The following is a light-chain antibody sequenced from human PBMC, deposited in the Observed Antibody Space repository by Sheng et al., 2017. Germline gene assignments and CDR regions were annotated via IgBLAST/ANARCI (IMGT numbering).Light chain of an antibody. Sequence: QSVLTQPPSASGTPGQRVTISCSGTNSNIGSNTVSWYQQVPGTAPKVLICSNNQRPSGVPDRFSGSQVWHLSLPGISGLQSEDEADYYCAAWDDSLSGRVFGGGTKLTVL. V-gene: IGLV1-44*01. CDR2: SNN. J-gene: IGLJ3*02. CDR1: NSNIGSNT. CDR3: AAWDDSLSGRV.